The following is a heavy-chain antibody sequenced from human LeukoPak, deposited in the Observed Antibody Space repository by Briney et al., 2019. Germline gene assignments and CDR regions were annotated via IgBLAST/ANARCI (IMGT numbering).Heavy chain of an antibody. V-gene: IGHV1-46*01. CDR1: GYTFTSYY. CDR2: INPSGGST. D-gene: IGHD5-24*01. CDR3: ARDSLGRGGYNWKTAYFGY. Sequence: GASVKVSCKASGYTFTSYYMHWVRQAPGQGLEWMGIINPSGGSTSYAQKFQGRVTMTRDTSTSTVYMELSSLRSEDTAVYYCARDSLGRGGYNWKTAYFGYWGQGTLVTVSS. J-gene: IGHJ4*02.